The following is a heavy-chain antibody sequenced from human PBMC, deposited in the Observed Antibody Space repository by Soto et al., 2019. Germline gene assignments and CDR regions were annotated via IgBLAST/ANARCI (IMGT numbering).Heavy chain of an antibody. V-gene: IGHV4-34*01. D-gene: IGHD3-10*01. J-gene: IGHJ4*02. Sequence: SETLSLTCAVYGGSFSGYYWSWIRQPPGKGLEWIGEINHSGSTNYNPSLKSRVTISVDTSKNQFSLKLSSVTAADTAVYYCGRVRRRDYYGSGILDYWGQGTLVTVSS. CDR2: INHSGST. CDR3: GRVRRRDYYGSGILDY. CDR1: GGSFSGYY.